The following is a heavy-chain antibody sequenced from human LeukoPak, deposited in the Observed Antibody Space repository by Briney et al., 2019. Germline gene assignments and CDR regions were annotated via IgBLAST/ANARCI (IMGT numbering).Heavy chain of an antibody. Sequence: GSLRLSCAASGFTFSSYWMSWVRQAPGKGLEWIGSIYHSGSTYYNPSLKSRVTISVDTSKNQFSLKLSSVTAADTAVYYCAVIVEGAFDIWGQGTMVTVSS. V-gene: IGHV4-59*05. D-gene: IGHD1-26*01. CDR2: IYHSGST. CDR1: GFTFSSYW. J-gene: IGHJ3*02. CDR3: AVIVEGAFDI.